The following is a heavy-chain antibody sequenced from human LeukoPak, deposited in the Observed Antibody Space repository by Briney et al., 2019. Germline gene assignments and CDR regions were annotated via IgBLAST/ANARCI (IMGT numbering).Heavy chain of an antibody. Sequence: SETLSLTCTVSGGSIGSYYWSWIRQPPGKGLEWIGYIYYSGSTNYNPSLKSRVTISVDTSKNQFSLKLSSVTAADTAVYYCARRGSNWGYYFDYWGQGTLVTVSS. D-gene: IGHD7-27*01. CDR3: ARRGSNWGYYFDY. V-gene: IGHV4-59*08. J-gene: IGHJ4*02. CDR2: IYYSGST. CDR1: GGSIGSYY.